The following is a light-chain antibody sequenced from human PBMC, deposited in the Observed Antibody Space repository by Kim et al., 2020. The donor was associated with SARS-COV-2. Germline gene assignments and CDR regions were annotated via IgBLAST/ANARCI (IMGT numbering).Light chain of an antibody. CDR2: EAH. V-gene: IGKV3D-20*01. CDR1: QISRRSD. J-gene: IGKJ2*01. Sequence: WSSRESDATPCRARQISRRSDLDCYQHKPGEAPRRLIYEAHRRATRISERFSGSVSGTDCTLTISRLGPEDFAVYYCQHYHTSPATFGRGTELGI. CDR3: QHYHTSPAT.